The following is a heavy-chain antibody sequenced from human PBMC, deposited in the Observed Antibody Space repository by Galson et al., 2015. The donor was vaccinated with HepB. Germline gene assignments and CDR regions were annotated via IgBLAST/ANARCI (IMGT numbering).Heavy chain of an antibody. V-gene: IGHV1-69*13. CDR1: GGAFSSYA. D-gene: IGHD5-18*01. Sequence: SVKVSCKASGGAFSSYAISWVRQAPGQGLEWMGGIIPIFATANYAQKFQGRVTMTADEPTSTAYMELRSLTSEDTAVYYCARDPGYTYGYGEVNYYYGMDVWGQGTTVTVSS. CDR2: IIPIFATA. CDR3: ARDPGYTYGYGEVNYYYGMDV. J-gene: IGHJ6*02.